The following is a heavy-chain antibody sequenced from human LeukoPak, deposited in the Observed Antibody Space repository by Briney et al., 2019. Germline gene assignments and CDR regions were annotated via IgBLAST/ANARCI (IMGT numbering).Heavy chain of an antibody. CDR3: ARPGYDILTGYYLVDY. CDR2: IYPGDSDT. V-gene: IGHV5-51*01. Sequence: GESLKISCKGSGYSFTSYWIGWVRQMPGKGLEWMGIIYPGDSDTRYSPSFQGQVTISADKSISTAYLQWSSLKASDTATYYCARPGYDILTGYYLVDYWGQGTLVTVSS. J-gene: IGHJ4*02. D-gene: IGHD3-9*01. CDR1: GYSFTSYW.